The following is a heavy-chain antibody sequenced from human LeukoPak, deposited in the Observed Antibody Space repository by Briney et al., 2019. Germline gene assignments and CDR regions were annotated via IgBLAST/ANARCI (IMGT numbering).Heavy chain of an antibody. V-gene: IGHV4-34*01. CDR1: GGSISSYY. D-gene: IGHD3-3*01. CDR2: ITYDGST. CDR3: ARGLASGYPPIPFDY. Sequence: PSETLSLTCTVSGGSISSYYWSWIRQPPGKGLEWIGEITYDGSTNYNPSLKSRVTISVDTSKIQFSLNLSSVTAADTAIYYCARGLASGYPPIPFDYWGQGTQVTVSS. J-gene: IGHJ4*02.